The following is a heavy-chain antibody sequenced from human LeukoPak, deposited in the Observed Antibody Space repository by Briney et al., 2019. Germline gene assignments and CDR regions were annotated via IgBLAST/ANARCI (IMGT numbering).Heavy chain of an antibody. J-gene: IGHJ5*02. V-gene: IGHV4-30-2*01. CDR3: ARGDGSGSGRWFDP. Sequence: SETLSLTCTVSGASISSGTYSWSWIRQPPGEGLEWIGYIYHTGSTYYNPSLKGRVTISVDRSKNQFSLNLNFVTAADTALYYCARGDGSGSGRWFDPWGQGTLVTVSS. CDR2: IYHTGST. CDR1: GASISSGTYS. D-gene: IGHD3-10*01.